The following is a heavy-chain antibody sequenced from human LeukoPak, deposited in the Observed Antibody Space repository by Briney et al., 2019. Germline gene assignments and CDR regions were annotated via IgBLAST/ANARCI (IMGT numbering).Heavy chain of an antibody. CDR2: IYYSWST. CDR3: ARHGMYYYDSSGYPDAFDI. V-gene: IGHV4-59*08. Sequence: SETLSLTCTVSGGSISSYYWSWIRQPPGKGLEWIGYIYYSWSTNYNPSLKSRVTISVDTSKNQFSLKLSSVTAADTAVYYCARHGMYYYDSSGYPDAFDIWGQGTMVTVSS. CDR1: GGSISSYY. D-gene: IGHD3-22*01. J-gene: IGHJ3*02.